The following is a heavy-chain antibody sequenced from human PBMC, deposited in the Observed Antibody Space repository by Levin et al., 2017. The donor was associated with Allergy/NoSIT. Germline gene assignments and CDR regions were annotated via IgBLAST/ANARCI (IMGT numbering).Heavy chain of an antibody. CDR1: GFTFTNYG. Sequence: GESLKISCAASGFTFTNYGMHWVRQAPGRGLEWVAFIWYAGGKTHYADSVRGRFTISRDDSESTLYLQMSSLRVEDTAVYYCARGGYYDSWSGFDNWGQGTLVTVSS. D-gene: IGHD3-3*01. CDR2: IWYAGGKT. J-gene: IGHJ4*02. CDR3: ARGGYYDSWSGFDN. V-gene: IGHV3-33*01.